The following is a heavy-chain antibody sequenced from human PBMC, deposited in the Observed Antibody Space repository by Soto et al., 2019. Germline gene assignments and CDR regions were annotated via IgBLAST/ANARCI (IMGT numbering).Heavy chain of an antibody. Sequence: PSETLSLTCTVSGGSISSYYWSWIRQPPGKGLEWIGYIYYSGSTNYNPSLKSRVTISVDTSKNKFSLKLSSVTAADTAVYYCARDRIHDFWPTPYGMDVWGQGTTVTVSS. D-gene: IGHD3-3*01. J-gene: IGHJ6*02. CDR1: GGSISSYY. CDR3: ARDRIHDFWPTPYGMDV. CDR2: IYYSGST. V-gene: IGHV4-59*01.